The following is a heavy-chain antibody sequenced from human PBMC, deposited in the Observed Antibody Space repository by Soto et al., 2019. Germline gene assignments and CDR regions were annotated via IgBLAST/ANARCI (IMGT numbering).Heavy chain of an antibody. J-gene: IGHJ4*02. CDR3: ARSRSGSFADSFDF. V-gene: IGHV3-30*04. CDR2: ISKDGTNK. CDR1: GFTFSRYP. Sequence: GGSLRLSCAASGFTFSRYPINWVRQAPGKGLEWVAVISKDGTNKYYVDSVKGRFTISRDNSRNTLYLQMNSLRHEDAAVYYCARSRSGSFADSFDFWGQGTLVTVSS. D-gene: IGHD3-3*01.